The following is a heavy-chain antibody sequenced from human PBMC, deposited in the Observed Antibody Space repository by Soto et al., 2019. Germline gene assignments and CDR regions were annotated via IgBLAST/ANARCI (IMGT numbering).Heavy chain of an antibody. J-gene: IGHJ4*02. V-gene: IGHV3-23*01. D-gene: IGHD5-12*01. Sequence: PGGSLRVSCAAAGVTFSSYAMSWVRQAPGKGLEWVSAISGSGGSTYYADSVKGRFTISRDNSKNTLYLQMNSLRAEDTAVYYCAKASGYVLRYFDYWGQGTLVTVSS. CDR2: ISGSGGST. CDR1: GVTFSSYA. CDR3: AKASGYVLRYFDY.